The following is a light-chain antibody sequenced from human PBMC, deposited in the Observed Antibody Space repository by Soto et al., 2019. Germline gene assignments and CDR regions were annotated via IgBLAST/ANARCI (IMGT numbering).Light chain of an antibody. J-gene: IGLJ2*01. CDR3: SSYAGSNNFVV. Sequence: QYALTQPPSASGSPGQSVTISCTGTSSDVGAYNYVSWYQQHPGKAPKLIIYEVSERPSGVPDRFSASKSGNTASLTVSGLQAEDESDYYCSSYAGSNNFVVFGGGTKLTVL. V-gene: IGLV2-8*01. CDR2: EVS. CDR1: SSDVGAYNY.